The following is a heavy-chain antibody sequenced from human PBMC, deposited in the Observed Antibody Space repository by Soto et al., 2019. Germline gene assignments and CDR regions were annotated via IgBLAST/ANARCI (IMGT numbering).Heavy chain of an antibody. CDR3: ARYNWGAMGAFDI. V-gene: IGHV4-59*01. D-gene: IGHD1-1*01. CDR1: GGSISSYY. Sequence: NPSETLSLTCTVSGGSISSYYWSWIRQPPGKGLEWIGYIYYSGSTNYNPSLKSRVTISVDTSKNQFSLKLSSVTAADTAVYYCARYNWGAMGAFDIWGQGTMVTVSS. J-gene: IGHJ3*02. CDR2: IYYSGST.